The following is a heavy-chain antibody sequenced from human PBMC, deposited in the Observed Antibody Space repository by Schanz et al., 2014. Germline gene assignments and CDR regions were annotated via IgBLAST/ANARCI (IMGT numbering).Heavy chain of an antibody. J-gene: IGHJ3*02. Sequence: QVHLVQSGAEVKKPGASVKVSCKASGYTFTSHGISWVRQAPGQGLEWMGWIIPIHGIVNYAQRFQDRVRITADKSTSTAYMELSSLRSDDTAVYYCARGGGPEDVFDIWGQGTILTVSS. CDR1: GYTFTSHG. V-gene: IGHV1-69*09. CDR2: IIPIHGIV. CDR3: ARGGGPEDVFDI. D-gene: IGHD5-12*01.